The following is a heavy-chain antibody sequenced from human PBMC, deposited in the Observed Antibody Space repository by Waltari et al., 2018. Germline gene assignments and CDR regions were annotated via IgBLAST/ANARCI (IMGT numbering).Heavy chain of an antibody. CDR1: GVPLSSFW. D-gene: IGHD6-19*01. CDR3: ATSGWYCFDY. V-gene: IGHV3-7*01. J-gene: IGHJ4*02. Sequence: VQLVESGGGLVQPGGSLRPSCAASGVPLSSFWMDWVRQTPGKGLEWVAGIKQDGSEKYYADSVKGRFTISRDNAKNSLYLQMNSLRAEDTAVYYCATSGWYCFDYWGQGTLVTVSS. CDR2: IKQDGSEK.